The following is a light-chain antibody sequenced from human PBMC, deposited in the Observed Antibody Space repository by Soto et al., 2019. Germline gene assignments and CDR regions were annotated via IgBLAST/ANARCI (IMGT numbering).Light chain of an antibody. Sequence: QSVLTQPPSASGTPGQRGTISCSGSISNIGSNYVYWYQHLPGTAHKLLIYTNNLRPSGVPDRFSGSKSGTSASLAISGLRSEDEADYYCGAWDDSLSVYVFGTGTKVTVL. J-gene: IGLJ1*01. CDR1: ISNIGSNY. V-gene: IGLV1-47*02. CDR2: TNN. CDR3: GAWDDSLSVYV.